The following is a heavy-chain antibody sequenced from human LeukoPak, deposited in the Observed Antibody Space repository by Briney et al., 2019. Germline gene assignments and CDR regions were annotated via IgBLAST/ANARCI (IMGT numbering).Heavy chain of an antibody. CDR1: GYTFTSYG. J-gene: IGHJ4*02. V-gene: IGHV1-18*01. CDR2: ISAHNGNT. D-gene: IGHD4-11*01. CDR3: ARDDGTVTTADGFDY. Sequence: ASVKVSCKASGYTFTSYGISWVRQAPGQGLEWMGWISAHNGNTNYAQKLQGRVTMTTDTSTSTAYMELRSLRSDDTAVYYCARDDGTVTTADGFDYWGQGTLVTVSS.